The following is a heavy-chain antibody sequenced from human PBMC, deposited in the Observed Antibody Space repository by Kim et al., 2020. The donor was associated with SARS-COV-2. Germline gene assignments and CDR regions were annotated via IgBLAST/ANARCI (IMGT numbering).Heavy chain of an antibody. V-gene: IGHV4-34*01. CDR1: GGSFSGYY. J-gene: IGHJ6*02. CDR3: ARVIAVAGIYYYYYYGMDV. CDR2: INHSGST. D-gene: IGHD6-19*01. Sequence: SETLSLTCAVYGGSFSGYYWSWIRQPPGKGLEWIGEINHSGSTNYNPSLKSRVTISVDTSKNQFSLKLSSVTAADTAVYYCARVIAVAGIYYYYYYGMDVWGQGATVTVSS.